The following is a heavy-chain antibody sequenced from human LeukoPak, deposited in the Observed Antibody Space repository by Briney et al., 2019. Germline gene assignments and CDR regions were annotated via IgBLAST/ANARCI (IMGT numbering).Heavy chain of an antibody. Sequence: GGSLRLSCEGSGFTFSSYAMSWVRQAPGKGLEWVSAISGSGGSTYYADSVKGRFTISRDNSKNTLYLQMNSLRAEDTAVYYCAKGYSSSPRTAFDIWGQGTMVTVSS. V-gene: IGHV3-23*01. CDR2: ISGSGGST. CDR1: GFTFSSYA. D-gene: IGHD6-13*01. CDR3: AKGYSSSPRTAFDI. J-gene: IGHJ3*02.